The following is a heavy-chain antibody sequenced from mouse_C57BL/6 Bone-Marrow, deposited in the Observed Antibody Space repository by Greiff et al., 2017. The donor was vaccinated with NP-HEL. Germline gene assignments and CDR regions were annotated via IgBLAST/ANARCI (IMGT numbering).Heavy chain of an antibody. CDR3: ARVRGSPYAMDY. D-gene: IGHD1-1*01. V-gene: IGHV1-52*01. J-gene: IGHJ4*01. CDR2: IDPSDSET. Sequence: VQLQQPGAELVRPGSSVKLSCKASGYTFTSYWMHWVKQRPIPGLEWIGNIDPSDSETHYNQKFKDKATLTVDKSSSTAYMQLSSLTAEDSAVYDCARVRGSPYAMDYWGQGTSVTVSS. CDR1: GYTFTSYW.